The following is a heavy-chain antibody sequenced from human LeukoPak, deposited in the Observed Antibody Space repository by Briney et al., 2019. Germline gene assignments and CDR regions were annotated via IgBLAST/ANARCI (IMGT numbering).Heavy chain of an antibody. J-gene: IGHJ4*02. D-gene: IGHD6-19*01. Sequence: PGGSLRLSCAASGFTFNTYTMNWVRQAPGKGLEWVSYISGSSGIIDYADSVRGRFTISRDNAKNSLYLQMNSLRAEDTAVYYCAKAEQWLVSFDYWGQGTLVTVSS. CDR3: AKAEQWLVSFDY. CDR2: ISGSSGII. V-gene: IGHV3-48*01. CDR1: GFTFNTYT.